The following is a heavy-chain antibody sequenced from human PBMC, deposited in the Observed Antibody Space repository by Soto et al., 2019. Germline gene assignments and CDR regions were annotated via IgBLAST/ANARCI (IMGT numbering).Heavy chain of an antibody. J-gene: IGHJ5*02. CDR2: ISYDGSNK. CDR1: GFTFSSYG. Sequence: QSGGSLRLSCAASGFTFSSYGMHWVRQAPGKGLEWVAVISYDGSNKYYADSVKGRFTISRDNSKNTLYLQMNSLRAEDTAVYYCAKRPIRSWFRRLYHWFAPWGQGTLVTVSS. D-gene: IGHD6-13*01. CDR3: AKRPIRSWFRRLYHWFAP. V-gene: IGHV3-30*18.